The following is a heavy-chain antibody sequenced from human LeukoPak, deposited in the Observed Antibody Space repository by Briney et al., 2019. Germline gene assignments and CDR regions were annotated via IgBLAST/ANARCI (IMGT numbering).Heavy chain of an antibody. Sequence: GASVKVSCKASGGTFSSYAISWVRQAPGQGLEWMGRIIPIFGIANYAQKFQGRVTITADKSTSTAYMELSSLRSEDTAVYYCARDESGGSSSRYGPPSSYFDYWGQGTLVTVSS. CDR2: IIPIFGIA. D-gene: IGHD6-13*01. CDR1: GGTFSSYA. V-gene: IGHV1-69*04. CDR3: ARDESGGSSSRYGPPSSYFDY. J-gene: IGHJ4*02.